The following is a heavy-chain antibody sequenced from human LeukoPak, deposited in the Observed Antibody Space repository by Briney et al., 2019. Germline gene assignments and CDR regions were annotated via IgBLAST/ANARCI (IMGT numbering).Heavy chain of an antibody. D-gene: IGHD6-19*01. CDR2: IYYTGKI. V-gene: IGHV4-59*08. CDR3: VRRDTGWNYFDY. CDR1: GGSFNSHY. Sequence: SETLSLTCAVSGGSFNSHYWGWIRQPPGKGLQWVGDIYYTGKINYNPSLKSRVTITLDTSKDHLSLNLTSVLAADTAIYYCVRRDTGWNYFDYWGQGILVTVSS. J-gene: IGHJ4*02.